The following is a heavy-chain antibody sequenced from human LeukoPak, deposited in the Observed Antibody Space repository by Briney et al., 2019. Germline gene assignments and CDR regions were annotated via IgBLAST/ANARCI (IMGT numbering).Heavy chain of an antibody. Sequence: SVKVSCKASGGTFSSYAISWVRQAPGQGLEWMGGIIPIFGTANYAQKFQGRVTITTDESTSTAYMELSSLRSEDTAVYYCAIGLVFGGVIVRPKPHWGQGTLDTVSS. J-gene: IGHJ4*02. CDR3: AIGLVFGGVIVRPKPH. CDR1: GGTFSSYA. CDR2: IIPIFGTA. V-gene: IGHV1-69*05. D-gene: IGHD3-16*02.